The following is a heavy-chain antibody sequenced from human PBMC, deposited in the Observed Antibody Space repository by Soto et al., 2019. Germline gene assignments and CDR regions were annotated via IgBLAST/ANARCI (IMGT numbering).Heavy chain of an antibody. V-gene: IGHV4-34*01. CDR3: ARALLRPSRGFDP. Sequence: PSETLSLTCAVYGGSFSGYYWSWIRQPPGKGLEWIGEINHSGSTNYNPSLKSRVTISVDTSKNQFSLKLSSVTAADTAVYYRARALLRPSRGFDPWGQGTLVTVSS. CDR2: INHSGST. CDR1: GGSFSGYY. J-gene: IGHJ5*02.